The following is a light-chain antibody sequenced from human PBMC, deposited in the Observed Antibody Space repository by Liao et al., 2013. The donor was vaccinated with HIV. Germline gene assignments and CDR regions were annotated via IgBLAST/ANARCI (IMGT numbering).Light chain of an antibody. CDR2: YDS. CDR1: NIGGKS. Sequence: SYVLTQPPSVSVAPGKTARITCGGNNIGGKSVHWYQQRPGQAPVLVIYYDSDRPSGIPERFSGSNSGNTATLTISGTQAMDEADYYCQAWDSSTAWVFGGGTKLTVL. CDR3: QAWDSSTAWV. J-gene: IGLJ3*02. V-gene: IGLV3-21*01.